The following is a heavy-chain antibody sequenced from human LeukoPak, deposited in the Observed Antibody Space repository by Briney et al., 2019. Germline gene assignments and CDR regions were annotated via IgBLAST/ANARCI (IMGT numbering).Heavy chain of an antibody. J-gene: IGHJ4*02. CDR1: GVSISGNRYH. CDR3: ARERAAPGHIDY. Sequence: SETLSLTCIVSGVSISGNRYHWGWIRQPPGKRLEWIGSISYSGSTYYNLSLKSRVTISMDTSNNQFFLKLASVAAADTAVYYCARERAAPGHIDYWGQGILVTVSS. CDR2: ISYSGST. V-gene: IGHV4-39*02. D-gene: IGHD6-13*01.